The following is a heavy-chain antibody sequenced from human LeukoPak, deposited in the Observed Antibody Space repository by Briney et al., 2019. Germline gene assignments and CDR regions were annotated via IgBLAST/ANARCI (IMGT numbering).Heavy chain of an antibody. V-gene: IGHV3-30-3*01. CDR2: ISYDGSNK. CDR3: ARDRDTYQLLYYYYYGMDV. D-gene: IGHD2-2*01. CDR1: GFTFSSYA. J-gene: IGHJ6*02. Sequence: GGSLRLSCAASGFTFSSYAMHWVRQAPGKGLEWVAVISYDGSNKYYADSVKGPFTISRDNSKNTLYLQMNSLRAEDTAVYYCARDRDTYQLLYYYYYGMDVWGQGTTVTVSS.